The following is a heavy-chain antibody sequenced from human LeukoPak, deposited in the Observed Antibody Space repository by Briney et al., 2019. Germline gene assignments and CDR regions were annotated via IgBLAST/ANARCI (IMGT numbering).Heavy chain of an antibody. Sequence: GGSLRLSCAASGFTFSTYWMTWVRQAPGKGLEWVSSISSSSSYIYYADSVKGRFTISRDNAKNSLYLQMNSLRAEDTAVYYCARGVPKTSYYYYYMDVWGKGTTVTVSS. CDR2: ISSSSSYI. J-gene: IGHJ6*03. D-gene: IGHD4-11*01. CDR3: ARGVPKTSYYYYYMDV. CDR1: GFTFSTYW. V-gene: IGHV3-21*01.